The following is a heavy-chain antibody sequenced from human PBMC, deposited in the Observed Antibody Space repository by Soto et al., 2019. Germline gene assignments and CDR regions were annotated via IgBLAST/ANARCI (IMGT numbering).Heavy chain of an antibody. CDR1: GGSISSSSYY. J-gene: IGHJ4*02. CDR2: IYYSGST. CDR3: ARVDDDSDFDY. Sequence: SETLSLTCTVSGGSISSSSYYWGWIRQPPGKGLEWIGSIYYSGSTYYNPSLKSRVTISVDTSKNQFSLKLSSVTAADTAVYYFARVDDDSDFDYRGQGTLVTVSS. D-gene: IGHD3-3*01. V-gene: IGHV4-39*07.